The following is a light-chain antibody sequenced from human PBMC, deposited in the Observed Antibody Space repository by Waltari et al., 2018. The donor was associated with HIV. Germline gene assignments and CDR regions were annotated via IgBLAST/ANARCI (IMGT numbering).Light chain of an antibody. CDR1: QSIDNW. CDR3: QQYSTHYA. CDR2: RTS. V-gene: IGKV1-5*03. J-gene: IGKJ2*01. Sequence: DIQMTQSPSNLSASVGATVVITCRASQSIDNWLAWYQQKPGRAPRLLVSRTSLLESGVSSRFRGSGSGTEFTLTIRSLQPDDIGTYYCQQYSTHYAFGQGTRVE.